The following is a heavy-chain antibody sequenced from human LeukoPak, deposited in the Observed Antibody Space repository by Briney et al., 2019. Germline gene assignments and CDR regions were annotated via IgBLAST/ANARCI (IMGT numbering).Heavy chain of an antibody. V-gene: IGHV4-39*07. CDR1: GGSISSSSYY. D-gene: IGHD3-22*01. J-gene: IGHJ4*02. Sequence: TSETLSLTCTVSGGSISSSSYYWGWIRQPPGKGLEWIGSIYYSGSTYYNPSLKSRVTISVDTSKNQFSLKLSSVTAADTAVYYCARDLDYYDSSAYVRGQGTLATVSS. CDR3: ARDLDYYDSSAYV. CDR2: IYYSGST.